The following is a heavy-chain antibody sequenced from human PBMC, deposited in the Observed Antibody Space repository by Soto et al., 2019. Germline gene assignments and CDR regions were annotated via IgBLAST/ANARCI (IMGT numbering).Heavy chain of an antibody. CDR2: ISTYSGDT. J-gene: IGHJ5*02. V-gene: IGHV1-18*01. Sequence: ASVKVSCKASGYTFFTYDISWVRQAPGQGLEWMGWISTYSGDTKYAQKFQGRVTMTTDTSTTTAYLELRSLRSDDTAVYYCARHHGPTTSENWFDPWGQGTLVTV. CDR1: GYTFFTYD. CDR3: ARHHGPTTSENWFDP. D-gene: IGHD5-12*01.